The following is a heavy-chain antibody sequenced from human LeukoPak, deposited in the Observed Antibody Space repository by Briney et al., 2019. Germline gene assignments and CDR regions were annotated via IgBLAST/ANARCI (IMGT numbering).Heavy chain of an antibody. J-gene: IGHJ6*03. CDR1: GFTFRSYS. Sequence: GGSLRLSCAASGFTFRSYSMNWVRQAPGKGLEWVSYISSGSGTIYYADSVKGRFTISRDNAKNSLYLQMNSLRTGDTAVYYCAREFVLRFFEGYMDVWGKGTTVTVSS. V-gene: IGHV3-48*01. D-gene: IGHD3-3*01. CDR2: ISSGSGTI. CDR3: AREFVLRFFEGYMDV.